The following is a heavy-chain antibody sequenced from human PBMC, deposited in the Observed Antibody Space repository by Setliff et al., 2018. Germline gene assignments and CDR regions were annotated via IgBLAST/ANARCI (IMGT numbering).Heavy chain of an antibody. CDR3: ARDRTFYGSGTYTRWFDY. Sequence: TLSLTCTVSGGSVNSHSWSWIRQPPGKGLEWIGFIFYSGDTKSNPSLKSRVTMSVDTSKNQFSLRLTSVTAADTAVYYCARDRTFYGSGTYTRWFDYWGQGTLVTVSS. J-gene: IGHJ5*01. CDR2: IFYSGDT. CDR1: GGSVNSHS. D-gene: IGHD3-10*01. V-gene: IGHV4-59*02.